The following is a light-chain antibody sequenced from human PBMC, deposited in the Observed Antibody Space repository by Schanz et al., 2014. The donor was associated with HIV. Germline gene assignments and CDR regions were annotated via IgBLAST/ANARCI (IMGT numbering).Light chain of an antibody. Sequence: QSALTQPASVSGSPGQSITISCTGTSSDVGADNSVSWYQQHPGKAPKLMIYEVSKRPSGVSNRFSGSKSGNTASLTISGLQADDEADYYCSSYTSSSTWVFGGGTKVTVL. V-gene: IGLV2-14*01. J-gene: IGLJ3*02. CDR3: SSYTSSSTWV. CDR1: SSDVGADNS. CDR2: EVS.